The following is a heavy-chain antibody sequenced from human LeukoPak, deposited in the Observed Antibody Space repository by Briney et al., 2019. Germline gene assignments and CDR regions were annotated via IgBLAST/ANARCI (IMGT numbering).Heavy chain of an antibody. Sequence: NPRGCLRLSCAASGFTSTDYYMNWIRHAPGEGLGWVSYISTSVTYTDYADFVKGRFTLSTDTAKNSLYLSKNSQRADDTAVYYCGRTYGGNPFDYWGQGTLVTVSS. D-gene: IGHD4-23*01. J-gene: IGHJ4*02. CDR3: GRTYGGNPFDY. CDR2: ISTSVTYT. V-gene: IGHV3-11*03. CDR1: GFTSTDYY.